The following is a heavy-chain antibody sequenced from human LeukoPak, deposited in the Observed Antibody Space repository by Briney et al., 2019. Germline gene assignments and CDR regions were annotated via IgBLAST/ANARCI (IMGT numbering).Heavy chain of an antibody. CDR1: GFTFSGSA. CDR2: IRSKANSYAT. D-gene: IGHD2-2*01. V-gene: IGHV3-73*01. J-gene: IGHJ4*02. CDR3: TIPPGYCSSTSCYGDGY. Sequence: GGSLRLSCAASGFTFSGSAMPWVRQASGNGLEWVGRIRSKANSYATAYAASVKGRFTISRDDAKNTAYLQMNSLKTEDTAVYYCTIPPGYCSSTSCYGDGYWGQGTLVTVSS.